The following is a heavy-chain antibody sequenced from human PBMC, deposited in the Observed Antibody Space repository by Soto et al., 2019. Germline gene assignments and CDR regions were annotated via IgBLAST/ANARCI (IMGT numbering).Heavy chain of an antibody. CDR3: SRSLNS. V-gene: IGHV3-7*01. J-gene: IGHJ4*02. CDR2: INQDGSEK. Sequence: LRLSGAASGFTFSTYWMDWVRQTPGKGLEWVANINQDGSEKNYVDSVKGRFTIYRDNAKNSLYLQMSSLTAEDSALYYCSRSLNSWGQGTLVTVSS. CDR1: GFTFSTYW.